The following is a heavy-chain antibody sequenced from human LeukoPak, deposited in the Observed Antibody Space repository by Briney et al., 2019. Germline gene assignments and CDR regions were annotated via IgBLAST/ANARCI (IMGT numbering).Heavy chain of an antibody. J-gene: IGHJ3*02. CDR1: GFTFSSYE. CDR2: ISSSSSYI. CDR3: ARVERADDSSGYYPGAFDI. Sequence: GGSLRLSCAASGFTFSSYEMNWVRQAPGKGLEWVSSISSSSSYIYYADSVKGRFTISRDNAKNSLYLQMNSLRAEDTAVYYCARVERADDSSGYYPGAFDIWGQGTMVTVSS. D-gene: IGHD3-22*01. V-gene: IGHV3-21*01.